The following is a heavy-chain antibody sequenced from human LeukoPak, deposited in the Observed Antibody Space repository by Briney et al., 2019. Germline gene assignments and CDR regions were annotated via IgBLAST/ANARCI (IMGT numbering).Heavy chain of an antibody. CDR2: ISSSGRTM. J-gene: IGHJ4*02. V-gene: IGHV3-48*03. D-gene: IGHD1-26*01. CDR1: GFIFSSYE. Sequence: GGSLRLSCAASGFIFSSYEMSWVRQAPGKGLEWVSYISSSGRTMYYADSVKGRFTVSRDNAKNSLYLQMNSLRAEDTAIYYCARDNYSGSRYCDHWGQGTLVTVSS. CDR3: ARDNYSGSRYCDH.